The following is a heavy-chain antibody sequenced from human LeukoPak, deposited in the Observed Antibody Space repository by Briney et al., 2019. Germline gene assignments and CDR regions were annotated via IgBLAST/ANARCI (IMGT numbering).Heavy chain of an antibody. CDR2: MWYDGSNK. J-gene: IGHJ4*02. Sequence: GGSLRLSCAASGFTFSSYCMHWGREAPGKGREWVAVMWYDGSNKYYADSVKGRFTISRDNSKNTLYLQMNSLRAEDTAVYYCARDGGGSWYFFDYWGQGTLATVSS. CDR1: GFTFSSYC. V-gene: IGHV3-33*01. CDR3: ARDGGGSWYFFDY. D-gene: IGHD6-13*01.